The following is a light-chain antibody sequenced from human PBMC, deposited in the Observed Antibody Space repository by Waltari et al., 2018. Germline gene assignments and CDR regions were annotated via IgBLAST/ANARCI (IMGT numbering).Light chain of an antibody. Sequence: EIVLTQSPGTLSLSPGERASLSCRASQSVSDNYLAWYQQNPGQAPRLLIYDASSRATGIPDRFSGSGSGTDFSLSIRRLEPEDSAVYYCQQYGRSTWTFGQGTRVEI. CDR2: DAS. CDR1: QSVSDNY. V-gene: IGKV3-20*01. CDR3: QQYGRSTWT. J-gene: IGKJ1*01.